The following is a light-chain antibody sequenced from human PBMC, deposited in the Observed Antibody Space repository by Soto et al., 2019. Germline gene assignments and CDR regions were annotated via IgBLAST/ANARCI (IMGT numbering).Light chain of an antibody. J-gene: IGKJ1*01. V-gene: IGKV1-5*01. CDR1: QSISSW. Sequence: DIQMTHSPSTLSASVGDRVTITCRASQSISSWLAWYQQKPGKAPKLLIYGASTRATGIPARFSGSGSGTEFTLTISSLQSEDFAVYYCQQYNHWPPWTFGQGTKVDI. CDR3: QQYNHWPPWT. CDR2: GAS.